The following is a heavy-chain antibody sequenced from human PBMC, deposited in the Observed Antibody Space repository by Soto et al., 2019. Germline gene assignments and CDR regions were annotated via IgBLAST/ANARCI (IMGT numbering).Heavy chain of an antibody. CDR3: AIGQGTEVWFAP. Sequence: QVQLVQSGSEVKKPGASVKVSCKASGYTFTSYDINWVRRATGQGLEWMGWMNPNSGNTGYAQKFQGRVTMTRNTSIRTAYMELSSLRSEDTPVYYCAIGQGTEVWFAPCCQGTLVTVAS. CDR1: GYTFTSYD. J-gene: IGHJ5*02. V-gene: IGHV1-8*01. CDR2: MNPNSGNT.